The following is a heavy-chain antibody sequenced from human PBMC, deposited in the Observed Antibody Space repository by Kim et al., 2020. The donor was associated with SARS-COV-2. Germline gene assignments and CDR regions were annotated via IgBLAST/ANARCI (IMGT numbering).Heavy chain of an antibody. D-gene: IGHD6-19*01. V-gene: IGHV1-18*01. CDR1: GYTFTSYG. Sequence: ASVKVSCKAXGYTFTSYGISWVRQAPGQGLEWMGWISAYNGNTNYAQKLQGRVTMTTDTSTSTAYMELRSLRSDDTAVYYCARWEGVMAVAPYYFDYWGQGTLVTVSS. J-gene: IGHJ4*02. CDR2: ISAYNGNT. CDR3: ARWEGVMAVAPYYFDY.